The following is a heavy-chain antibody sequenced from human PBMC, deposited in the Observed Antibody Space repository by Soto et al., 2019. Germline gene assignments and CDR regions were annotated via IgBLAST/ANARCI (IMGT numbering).Heavy chain of an antibody. CDR1: GFTFSNAW. Sequence: LRLSCAASGFTFSNAWMSWVRQAPGKGLEWVGRIKSKTDGGTTDYAAPVKGRFTISRDDSKNTLYLQMNSLKTEDTAVYYCTSAGQFGDYYYYGMDVWGQGTTVTVSS. J-gene: IGHJ6*02. D-gene: IGHD3-10*01. CDR2: IKSKTDGGTT. V-gene: IGHV3-15*01. CDR3: TSAGQFGDYYYYGMDV.